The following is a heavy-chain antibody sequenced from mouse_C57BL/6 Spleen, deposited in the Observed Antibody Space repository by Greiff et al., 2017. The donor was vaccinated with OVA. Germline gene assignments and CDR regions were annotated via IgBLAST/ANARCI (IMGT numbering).Heavy chain of an antibody. CDR1: GYSITSGYY. CDR3: ARGRYYYGSSPYAMDY. D-gene: IGHD1-1*01. V-gene: IGHV3-6*01. J-gene: IGHJ4*01. Sequence: DVKLQESGPGLVKPSQSLSLTCSVTGYSITSGYYWNWIRQSPGNKLEWMGYISYDGSNNYNPSLKNRISITPDTSKNQFFLKLNSVTTEDTATYYCARGRYYYGSSPYAMDYWGQGTSVTVSS. CDR2: ISYDGSN.